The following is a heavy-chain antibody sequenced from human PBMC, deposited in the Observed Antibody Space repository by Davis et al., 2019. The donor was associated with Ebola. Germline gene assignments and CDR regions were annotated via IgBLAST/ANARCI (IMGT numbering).Heavy chain of an antibody. CDR2: IKQDGSEK. J-gene: IGHJ4*02. D-gene: IGHD6-6*01. CDR1: GFTFSSFW. CDR3: ARDGSYSSSSGDY. V-gene: IGHV3-7*01. Sequence: GESLKISCAASGFTFSSFWMSWVRQAPGKGLEWVASIKQDGSEKYYVDSVKGRFTISRDNAKNSLYLQMNSLRAEDTAVYYCARDGSYSSSSGDYWGQGTLVTVSS.